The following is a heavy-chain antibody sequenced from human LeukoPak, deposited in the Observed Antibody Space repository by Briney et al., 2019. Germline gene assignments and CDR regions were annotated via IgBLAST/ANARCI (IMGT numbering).Heavy chain of an antibody. CDR3: ARRGDIEVKSPYYHYYMDV. D-gene: IGHD2-2*01. CDR2: ISGGST. J-gene: IGHJ6*03. CDR1: GFTVSSNE. V-gene: IGHV3-38-3*01. Sequence: PGGSLRLSCAASGFTVSSNEMSWVRQAPGKGLEWVSFISGGSTFYADSRKGRFTISRDDSKNTLYLQMHSLRPDDTAVYYCARRGDIEVKSPYYHYYMDVWGKGTTVTVSS.